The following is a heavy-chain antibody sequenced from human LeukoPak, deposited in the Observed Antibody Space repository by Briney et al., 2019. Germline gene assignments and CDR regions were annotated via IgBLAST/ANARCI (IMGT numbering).Heavy chain of an antibody. V-gene: IGHV4-30-4*01. Sequence: PSETLSLTCTVSGGSISSGDYYWSWIRQPPGKGLEWIGYIYYSGSTYYNPSLKSRVTISVDTSKNQFSLKLSSVTAADTAVYYCARVVGTIFGVVIHDAFDIWGQGTMVTVSS. CDR3: ARVVGTIFGVVIHDAFDI. CDR2: IYYSGST. CDR1: GGSISSGDYY. J-gene: IGHJ3*02. D-gene: IGHD3-3*01.